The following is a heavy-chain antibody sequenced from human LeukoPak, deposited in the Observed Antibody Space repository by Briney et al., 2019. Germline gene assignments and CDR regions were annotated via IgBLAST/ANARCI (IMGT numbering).Heavy chain of an antibody. CDR3: AKGCYGSANSNYFDF. V-gene: IGHV3-23*01. CDR2: ISGSGGST. D-gene: IGHD3-10*01. J-gene: IGHJ4*02. Sequence: GESLKISCAASGFTFSSYAMSWVRQAPGKGLEWVSAISGSGGSTYYADSVKGRFTISSDNSKNTLYLQMNSLRAEDTAVYYCAKGCYGSANSNYFDFCVQGTLVIVSS. CDR1: GFTFSSYA.